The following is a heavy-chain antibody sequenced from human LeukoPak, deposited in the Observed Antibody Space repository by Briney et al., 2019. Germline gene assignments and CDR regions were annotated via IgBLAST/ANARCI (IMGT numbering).Heavy chain of an antibody. CDR3: AKSLVGATWLPPDY. V-gene: IGHV1-46*01. J-gene: IGHJ4*02. CDR2: INPSGGST. Sequence: ASVKVSCKASGYSLTTYYMHWVRQAPGQGLEWMAIINPSGGSTSYAQKFQGRVTMTRDTSTSTVYMELSSLRSEDTAVYYCAKSLVGATWLPPDYWGQGTLVTVSS. CDR1: GYSLTTYY. D-gene: IGHD1-26*01.